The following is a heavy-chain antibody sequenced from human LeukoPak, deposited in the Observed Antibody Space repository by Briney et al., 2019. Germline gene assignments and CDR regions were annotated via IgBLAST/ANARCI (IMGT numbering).Heavy chain of an antibody. Sequence: PSETLSLARAVYGGSFSGYYWSWIRQPPGKGLEWIGEINHSGSTNYNPSLKSRVTISVDTSKNQFSLKLSSVTAADTAVYYCARRRPRYFDWLLPTPGFDYWGQGTLVTVSS. J-gene: IGHJ4*02. CDR2: INHSGST. CDR3: ARRRPRYFDWLLPTPGFDY. V-gene: IGHV4-34*01. CDR1: GGSFSGYY. D-gene: IGHD3-9*01.